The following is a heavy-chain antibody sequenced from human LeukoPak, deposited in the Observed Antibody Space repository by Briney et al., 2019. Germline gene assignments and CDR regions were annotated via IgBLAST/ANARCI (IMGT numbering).Heavy chain of an antibody. CDR1: GYTFTSYA. CDR3: ARDGKTGTTFH. J-gene: IGHJ4*02. D-gene: IGHD1-7*01. Sequence: ASVKVSCKASGYTFTSYAMHWVRQAPGQRLEWMGWINAGNGNTKYSQKFQGRVTITRDTSASTAYMELRSLRSDDTAVYYCARDGKTGTTFHWGQGTLVTVSS. V-gene: IGHV1-3*01. CDR2: INAGNGNT.